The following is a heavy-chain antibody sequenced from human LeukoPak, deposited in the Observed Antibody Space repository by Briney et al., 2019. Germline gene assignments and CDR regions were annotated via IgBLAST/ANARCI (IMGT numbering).Heavy chain of an antibody. Sequence: GGSLRLSCAASGFTFSSYWMHWVRQAPGKGLVWVSRINSDGSSTSYADSVKGRFTISRDNAKNTLYLQMNSLRAEDTAVYYCAGALGYFQLPWDYWGQGTLVTVSS. V-gene: IGHV3-74*01. CDR1: GFTFSSYW. D-gene: IGHD2-2*01. CDR3: AGALGYFQLPWDY. CDR2: INSDGSST. J-gene: IGHJ4*02.